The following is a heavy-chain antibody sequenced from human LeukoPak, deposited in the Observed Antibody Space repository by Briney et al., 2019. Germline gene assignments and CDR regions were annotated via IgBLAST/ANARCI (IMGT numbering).Heavy chain of an antibody. CDR3: ANDLRRITGTTGFDY. V-gene: IGHV3-23*01. Sequence: GGSLRLSCAASGFTFSSYAMSWVRQAPGKGLEWVSAISGSGGSTYYADSVKGRFTISRDNSKNTLYLQMNSLRAEDTAVYYCANDLRRITGTTGFDYWGQGTLVTVSS. CDR1: GFTFSSYA. D-gene: IGHD1-7*01. CDR2: ISGSGGST. J-gene: IGHJ4*02.